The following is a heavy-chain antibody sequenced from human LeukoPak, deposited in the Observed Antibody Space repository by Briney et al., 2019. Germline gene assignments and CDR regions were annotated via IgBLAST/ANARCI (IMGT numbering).Heavy chain of an antibody. V-gene: IGHV4-59*08. CDR2: IYYSGST. J-gene: IGHJ6*02. CDR3: ASLSPSIAAMDV. Sequence: SETLSLTCTVSGGSISGYYWSWIRQPPGKGLEWIGYIYYSGSTNYNPSLKSRVTISVDTSKNQFSLKLSSVTAADTAVYYCASLSPSIAAMDVWGQGTTVTVSS. D-gene: IGHD6-13*01. CDR1: GGSISGYY.